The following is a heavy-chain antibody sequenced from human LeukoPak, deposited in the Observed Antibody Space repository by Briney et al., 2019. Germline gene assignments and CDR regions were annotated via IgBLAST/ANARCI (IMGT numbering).Heavy chain of an antibody. CDR1: GFSFSSYV. CDR3: VREGCGGDCYKY. CDR2: VRSKLYGGTT. D-gene: IGHD2-21*02. J-gene: IGHJ4*02. V-gene: IGHV3-49*04. Sequence: QPGGSLRLSCVASGFSFSSYVMNWVRQAPGKGLEWVSFVRSKLYGGTTEYAASVKGRFTISRDDSKSIAYLQMNSPKTEDTAVYYCVREGCGGDCYKYWGQGTLVTVSS.